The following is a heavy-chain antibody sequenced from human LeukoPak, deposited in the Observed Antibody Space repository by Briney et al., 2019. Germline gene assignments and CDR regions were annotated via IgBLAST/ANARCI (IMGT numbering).Heavy chain of an antibody. CDR2: INHSGST. J-gene: IGHJ4*02. V-gene: IGHV4-34*01. CDR1: GGSFSGYY. D-gene: IGHD3-22*01. Sequence: PSETLSLTCAVYGGSFSGYYWSWIRQPPGKGLEWIGEINHSGSTNYNPSLKSRVTISVDTSKNQFSLKLSSVTAADTAVYYCARGKDYYDSSGYFYYWGQGTLVTVSS. CDR3: ARGKDYYDSSGYFYY.